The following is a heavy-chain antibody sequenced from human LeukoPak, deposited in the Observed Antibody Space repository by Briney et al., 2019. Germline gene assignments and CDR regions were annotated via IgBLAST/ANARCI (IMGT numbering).Heavy chain of an antibody. V-gene: IGHV3-53*05. CDR2: IYSGGST. Sequence: GGSLRLSCAASGFSVSRNYLSWVRQAPGTGLERVSVIYSGGSTYYADSVKGRFTISRDNSKNTLYLQMNSLRAEDTAVYYCAKLSSGENQWLVSLDVWGQGTTVTVSS. CDR3: AKLSSGENQWLVSLDV. CDR1: GFSVSRNY. J-gene: IGHJ6*02. D-gene: IGHD6-19*01.